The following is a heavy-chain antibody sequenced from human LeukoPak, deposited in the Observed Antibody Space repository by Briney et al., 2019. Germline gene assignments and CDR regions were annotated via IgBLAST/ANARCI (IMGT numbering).Heavy chain of an antibody. CDR1: GFTFSSYW. CDR2: IKQDGSEK. Sequence: GGSLRLSCAASGFTFSSYWMSWVRQAPGKGLEWVANIKQDGSEKYYVASVKGRFTISRDNAKNSLYLQMTSLRAEDTAVYYCARGAYGDYVSTYWGQGTLVTVSS. V-gene: IGHV3-7*01. J-gene: IGHJ4*02. D-gene: IGHD4-17*01. CDR3: ARGAYGDYVSTY.